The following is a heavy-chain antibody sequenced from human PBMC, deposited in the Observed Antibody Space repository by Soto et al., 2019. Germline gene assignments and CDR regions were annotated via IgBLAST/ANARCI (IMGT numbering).Heavy chain of an antibody. V-gene: IGHV4-34*01. CDR2: INHSGST. Sequence: SETLSLTCAVYGGSFSGYYWSWIRQPPGKGLEWIGEINHSGSTNYNPSLKSRVTISVDTSKNQFSLKLSSVTAADTAVYYCARGQFQQVRGVIKLDLWGRGTLVTVSS. CDR1: GGSFSGYY. J-gene: IGHJ2*01. D-gene: IGHD3-10*01. CDR3: ARGQFQQVRGVIKLDL.